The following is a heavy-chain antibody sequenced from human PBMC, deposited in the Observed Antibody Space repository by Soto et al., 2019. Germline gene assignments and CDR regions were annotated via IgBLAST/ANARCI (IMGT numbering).Heavy chain of an antibody. D-gene: IGHD2-15*01. Sequence: EVQLVESAGGLVKPGGSLRLSCVASGFSFNEAWMNWVRQAPGQGLEWVGRIKTSAGGGATHYAAPVQGRFTIARDDSNNTLYLHMNSLRTEDTAIYYCTTGSVEGIWGQGTTVIVSS. CDR1: GFSFNEAW. CDR2: IKTSAGGGAT. J-gene: IGHJ6*02. V-gene: IGHV3-15*07. CDR3: TTGSVEGI.